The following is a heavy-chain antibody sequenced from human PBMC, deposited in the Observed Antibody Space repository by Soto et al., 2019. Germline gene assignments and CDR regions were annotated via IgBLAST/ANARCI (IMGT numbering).Heavy chain of an antibody. Sequence: GGSLRLSCAASGFTFSSYWMSWVRHAPGKGLEWVANIKQDGSEKYYVDSVKGRFTISRDNAKNSLYLQMNSLRAEDTAVYYCARDYYGSGSYYTYYYYYYGMDVWGQGTTVTVSS. V-gene: IGHV3-7*01. CDR2: IKQDGSEK. J-gene: IGHJ6*02. CDR1: GFTFSSYW. D-gene: IGHD3-10*01. CDR3: ARDYYGSGSYYTYYYYYYGMDV.